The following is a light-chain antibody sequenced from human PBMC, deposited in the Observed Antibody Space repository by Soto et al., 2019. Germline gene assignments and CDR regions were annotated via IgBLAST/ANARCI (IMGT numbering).Light chain of an antibody. CDR2: GAS. CDR3: QQYGNSAWT. Sequence: EVGLTQSPCTLSLSPGERATLSCRASQSVSNNYLAWYQQKPGQAPRLLIYGASSRATGIPDRFSGSGSGTDFTLTISRLEPEDFAVYYCQQYGNSAWTFGQGTKVDIK. CDR1: QSVSNNY. V-gene: IGKV3-20*01. J-gene: IGKJ1*01.